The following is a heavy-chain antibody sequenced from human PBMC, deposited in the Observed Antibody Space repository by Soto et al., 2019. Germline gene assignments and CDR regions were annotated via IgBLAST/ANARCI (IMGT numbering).Heavy chain of an antibody. CDR1: GDSISDYY. J-gene: IGHJ6*02. V-gene: IGHV4-4*07. Sequence: SETLSLTCTVSGDSISDYYWSWIRQPAGQGLEWLGRIYTSGSTYYNPSLKSRVTTSVDTSKNQFSLKLSSVTAADTAVYYCAGDQGYYYSGIDVWGQGTTVTVSS. CDR2: IYTSGST. CDR3: AGDQGYYYSGIDV.